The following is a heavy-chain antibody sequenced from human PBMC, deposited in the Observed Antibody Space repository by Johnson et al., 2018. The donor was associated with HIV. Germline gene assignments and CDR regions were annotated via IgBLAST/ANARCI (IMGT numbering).Heavy chain of an antibody. CDR2: IGGSGGTT. CDR3: ASISLGAFDI. Sequence: VQLVESGGGLVQPGGSLRLSCAASGFSISYDYMSWVRQAPGRGLEWVSTIGGSGGTTYYADSVKGRFTISRDSSKNTMFLQMGSLRAEDMAVYFCASISLGAFDIWGQGTLVTVSS. CDR1: GFSISYDY. V-gene: IGHV3-66*02. J-gene: IGHJ3*02.